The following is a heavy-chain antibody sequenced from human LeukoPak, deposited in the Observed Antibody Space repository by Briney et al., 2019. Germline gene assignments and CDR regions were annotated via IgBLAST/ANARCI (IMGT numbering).Heavy chain of an antibody. CDR1: GFTFSSYA. CDR2: ISYDGSNK. Sequence: GGSLRLSCAASGFTFSSYAMHWVRQAPGKGLEWEAVISYDGSNKYYANSVKGRFTISRDNSKNTLYLQMNSLRAEGTAVYYCARDGDYYDSSGYYYPEYWGQGTLVTVSS. J-gene: IGHJ4*02. V-gene: IGHV3-30-3*01. CDR3: ARDGDYYDSSGYYYPEY. D-gene: IGHD3-22*01.